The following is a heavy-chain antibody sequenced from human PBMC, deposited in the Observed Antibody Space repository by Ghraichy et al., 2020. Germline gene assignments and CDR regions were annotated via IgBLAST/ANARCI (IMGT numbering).Heavy chain of an antibody. CDR3: ARGDYDFWSDYYSYIGMDV. V-gene: IGHV1-69*13. CDR1: GGTFSSYA. D-gene: IGHD3-3*01. J-gene: IGHJ6*02. Sequence: SVKVSCKASGGTFSSYAISWVRQAPGQGLEWMGGIIPIFGTANYAQKFQGRVTITADESTSTAYMELSSLRSEDTAVYYCARGDYDFWSDYYSYIGMDVWGQGTTVTVSS. CDR2: IIPIFGTA.